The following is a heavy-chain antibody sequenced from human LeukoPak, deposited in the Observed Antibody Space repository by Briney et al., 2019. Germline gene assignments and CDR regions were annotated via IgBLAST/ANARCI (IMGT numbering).Heavy chain of an antibody. CDR1: GGTFSSYA. Sequence: SVKVSCKASGGTFSSYAISWVRQAPGQGLEWMGGIIPIFGTANYAQKFQGRVTITADKSTSTAYMELSSLRSEDTAVYYCARDQYYFDSSAYRQVGAVDIWGQGTMVTVSS. V-gene: IGHV1-69*06. J-gene: IGHJ3*02. CDR3: ARDQYYFDSSAYRQVGAVDI. D-gene: IGHD3-22*01. CDR2: IIPIFGTA.